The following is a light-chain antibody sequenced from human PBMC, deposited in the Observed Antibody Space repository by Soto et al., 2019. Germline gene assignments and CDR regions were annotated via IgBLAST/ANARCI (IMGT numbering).Light chain of an antibody. CDR2: WAS. CDR3: QQYYSIPPWT. Sequence: DIMMTQSPDSLAVSLGERATINCKSSQSVLYSSNNKNYLAWYQQTPGQPPKLLIYWASIRESGVPDRFSGSGSGTDFTLTISSLQAEDVAVYYCQQYYSIPPWTFGQGTKVEIK. CDR1: QSVLYSSNNKNY. V-gene: IGKV4-1*01. J-gene: IGKJ1*01.